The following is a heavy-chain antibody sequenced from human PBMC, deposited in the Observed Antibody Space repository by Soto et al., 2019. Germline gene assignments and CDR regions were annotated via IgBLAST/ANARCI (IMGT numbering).Heavy chain of an antibody. V-gene: IGHV3-11*01. J-gene: IGHJ4*02. CDR1: GFTFSDYY. D-gene: IGHD3-10*01. CDR2: ISSGGGTI. Sequence: XGPLRLSCAAAGFTFSDYYMTWIRQAPGKGLEWVSYISSGGGTIHYADSVKGRFTISRDNAKTSLYLQMNSLRAEDTAVYYCARTPITSGSYHYDYSGQGTLVTVSS. CDR3: ARTPITSGSYHYDY.